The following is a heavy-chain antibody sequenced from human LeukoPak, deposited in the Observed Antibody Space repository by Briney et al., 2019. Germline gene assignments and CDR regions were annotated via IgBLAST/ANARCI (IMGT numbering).Heavy chain of an antibody. Sequence: GASVKVSCKASGYTFSSYGIAWVRQAPGQGLEWMGWISGYNGNTNYALKLQGRVSMTTDTSTTTAYMELRSLTSDDTALYYCARSSLGTITAGPFDYWGQGTLVTVSS. CDR2: ISGYNGNT. J-gene: IGHJ4*02. CDR3: ARSSLGTITAGPFDY. V-gene: IGHV1-18*01. D-gene: IGHD5-12*01. CDR1: GYTFSSYG.